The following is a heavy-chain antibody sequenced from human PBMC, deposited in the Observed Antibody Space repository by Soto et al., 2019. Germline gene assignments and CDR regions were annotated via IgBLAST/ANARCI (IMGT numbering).Heavy chain of an antibody. CDR1: GGSISSGSYY. CDR3: ARHGIVGATVWFDP. Sequence: ETLSLTCTVSGGSISSGSYYWSWIRQPPGKGLEWIGYIYYSGSTNYNPSLRSRVTISVDTSKNQFSLKLSSVTAADTAVYYCARHGIVGATVWFDPWGQGTLVTVS. V-gene: IGHV4-61*01. D-gene: IGHD1-26*01. CDR2: IYYSGST. J-gene: IGHJ5*02.